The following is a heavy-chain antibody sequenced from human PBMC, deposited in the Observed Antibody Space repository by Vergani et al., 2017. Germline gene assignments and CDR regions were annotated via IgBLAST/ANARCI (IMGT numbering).Heavy chain of an antibody. V-gene: IGHV3-48*01. CDR2: ITTSGGTV. J-gene: IGHJ4*02. D-gene: IGHD5-12*01. Sequence: EVQLVESGGGLVQPGGSLRLSCAASGSTFSSYAMNWVRQAPGKGLEWVSYITTSGGTVYYADSVKGRFTISRDNGKNSLYLQMNSLRAEDTAVYYCARDSRNSGYDLDYWGQGTLVTVSS. CDR1: GSTFSSYA. CDR3: ARDSRNSGYDLDY.